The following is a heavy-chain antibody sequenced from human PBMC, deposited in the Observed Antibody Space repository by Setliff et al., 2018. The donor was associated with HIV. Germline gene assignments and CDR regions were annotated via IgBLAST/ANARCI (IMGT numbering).Heavy chain of an antibody. J-gene: IGHJ4*02. CDR2: IDWDDAK. D-gene: IGHD3-10*01. CDR1: GFSLSPCGMS. Sequence: SGPTLVNPTPTLTLTCTFSGFSLSPCGMSVSWIRQPPGKALEWLARIDWDDAKYYSTSLKTRLTISKDTSKNQVVLTMTNMDPVDTATYYCARGSESLTYFDNLGPGTLVTVSS. V-gene: IGHV2-70*11. CDR3: ARGSESLTYFDN.